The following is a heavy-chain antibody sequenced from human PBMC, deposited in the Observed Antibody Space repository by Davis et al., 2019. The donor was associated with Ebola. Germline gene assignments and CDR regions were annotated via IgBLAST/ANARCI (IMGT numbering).Heavy chain of an antibody. J-gene: IGHJ6*02. V-gene: IGHV3-74*01. CDR3: ATYSNYYEYYYGMDV. Sequence: HTGGSLRLSCPPSGFTSSSYWMHWVRQAPGKGLVWVSRINTDGSNTSYADSVKGRFTISRDNAKNPLYLQMNSLRAEDTAVYYCATYSNYYEYYYGMDVWGQGTTVTVSS. CDR1: GFTSSSYW. D-gene: IGHD4-11*01. CDR2: INTDGSNT.